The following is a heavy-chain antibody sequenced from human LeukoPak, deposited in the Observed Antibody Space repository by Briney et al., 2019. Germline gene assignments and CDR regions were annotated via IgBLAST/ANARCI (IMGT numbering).Heavy chain of an antibody. CDR1: GGSISSYY. V-gene: IGHV4-59*01. CDR2: IYYSGST. CDR3: ARNGWSSSWYLDYYYYMDV. D-gene: IGHD6-13*01. Sequence: PSETLSLTCTVSGGSISSYYWSWIRQPPGKGLEWIGYIYYSGSTNYNPSLKSRVTISVDTSKNQFSLKLSSVTAADTAVYYCARNGWSSSWYLDYYYYMDVWGKGTTVTVSS. J-gene: IGHJ6*03.